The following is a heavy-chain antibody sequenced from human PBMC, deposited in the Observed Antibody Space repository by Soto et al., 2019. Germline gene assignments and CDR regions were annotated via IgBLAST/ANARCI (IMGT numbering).Heavy chain of an antibody. J-gene: IGHJ5*02. Sequence: SETLSLTCTVSGDSISSYYWSWVRQPPGKGLEWIGYIYYSVTTNYNPSLKSRATISVDTSKNQFSLKLSSVTAADTAVYYCARHPVLWFGELGFDPWGQGTLVTVSS. D-gene: IGHD3-10*01. V-gene: IGHV4-59*08. CDR1: GDSISSYY. CDR3: ARHPVLWFGELGFDP. CDR2: IYYSVTT.